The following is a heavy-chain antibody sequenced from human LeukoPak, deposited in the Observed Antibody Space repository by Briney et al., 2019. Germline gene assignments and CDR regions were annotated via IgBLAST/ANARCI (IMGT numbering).Heavy chain of an antibody. CDR1: SGSISTYY. J-gene: IGHJ4*02. Sequence: SETLSLTCTVSSGSISTYYWSWIRQPPGKGLEWTGYIYYSGSTNYSPSLKSRVTISVDTSKNQFSLKLSSVTAADTAVYYCARESMVKIDYWGQGTLVTVSS. V-gene: IGHV4-59*12. CDR2: IYYSGST. D-gene: IGHD5-18*01. CDR3: ARESMVKIDY.